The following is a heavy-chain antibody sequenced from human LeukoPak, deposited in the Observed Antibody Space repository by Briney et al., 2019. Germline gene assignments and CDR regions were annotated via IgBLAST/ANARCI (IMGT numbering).Heavy chain of an antibody. D-gene: IGHD6-19*01. CDR2: ISGSGSST. CDR1: GFTFTTYA. Sequence: PGGSLRLSCSASGFTFTTYAMSWVRQAPGKGLEWVSAISGSGSSTYYADSVKGRFTISRDNSKNTLFLQMNSLRAEDTAVYYCAKEDKASSGDYWGQGTLVTVSS. V-gene: IGHV3-23*01. CDR3: AKEDKASSGDY. J-gene: IGHJ4*02.